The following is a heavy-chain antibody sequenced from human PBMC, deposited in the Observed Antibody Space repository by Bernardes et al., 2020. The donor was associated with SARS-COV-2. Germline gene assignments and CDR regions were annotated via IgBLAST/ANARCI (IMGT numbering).Heavy chain of an antibody. Sequence: TFRYYWSWIRQAPGQGLEWVANINQHGSEKYYVDPVECRFTIARDNAKNPLYLQMNSLRDDDTAVYYCARGTLWGFDPWGQGTLVTVSS. V-gene: IGHV3-7*01. D-gene: IGHD3-16*01. CDR1: TFRYYW. J-gene: IGHJ5*02. CDR2: INQHGSEK. CDR3: ARGTLWGFDP.